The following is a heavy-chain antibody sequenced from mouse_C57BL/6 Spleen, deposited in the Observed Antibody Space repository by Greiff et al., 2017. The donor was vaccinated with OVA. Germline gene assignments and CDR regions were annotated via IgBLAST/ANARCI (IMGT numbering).Heavy chain of an antibody. CDR1: GYTFTAYE. V-gene: IGHV1-15*01. CDR3: TRAGFSTVVATDD. J-gene: IGHJ2*01. D-gene: IGHD1-1*01. CDR2: IAPETGGT. Sequence: QVQLQQSGAELVRPGASVTLSCKASGYTFTAYEMHWVKQTPVHGLEWIGDIAPETGGTAYNPTFKGKALLTADKSSSTAYMELRSLTSEDSAVYYCTRAGFSTVVATDDWGQGTTLTVSS.